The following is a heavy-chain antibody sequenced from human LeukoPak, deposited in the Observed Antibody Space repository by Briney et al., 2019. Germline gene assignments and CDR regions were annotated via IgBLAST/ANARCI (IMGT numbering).Heavy chain of an antibody. D-gene: IGHD3-9*01. V-gene: IGHV3-30*18. CDR2: ISYDGSNK. J-gene: IGHJ4*02. CDR3: ANAYDILTGPPIGGDY. Sequence: TGGSLTLSCAASGFTFSSYGLHWVRQAPGKGLEWVAVISYDGSNKYYADSVKGRFTISRDNSKNTLYLQMNSLRAEDTAVYYCANAYDILTGPPIGGDYWGQGTLVTVSS. CDR1: GFTFSSYG.